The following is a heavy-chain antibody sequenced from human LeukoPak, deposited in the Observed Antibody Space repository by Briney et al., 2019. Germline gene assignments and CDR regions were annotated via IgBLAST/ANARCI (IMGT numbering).Heavy chain of an antibody. CDR2: ISAYNGNT. CDR3: ARLGLYDFWSGYYQYYYYMDV. V-gene: IGHV1-18*01. D-gene: IGHD3-3*01. CDR1: GYTFTSYG. Sequence: ASVKVSCKASGYTFTSYGISWVRQAPGQGLEWMGWISAYNGNTNYAQKLQGRVTMTTDTSTSTAYMELRSLRSDDTAVYYCARLGLYDFWSGYYQYYYYMDVWGKGTTVTVSS. J-gene: IGHJ6*03.